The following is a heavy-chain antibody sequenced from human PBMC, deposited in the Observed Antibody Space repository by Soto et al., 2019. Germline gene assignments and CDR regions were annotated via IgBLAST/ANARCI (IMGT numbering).Heavy chain of an antibody. CDR2: IYSEGTP. CDR3: ARSTYYDILTGSYYYYAMDV. V-gene: IGHV3-53*01. CDR1: GFTVGSNY. D-gene: IGHD3-9*01. Sequence: GGSLRLSCAASGFTVGSNYMSWVRQAPGKGLEWVSVIYSEGTPYYADTVKGRFTISRENSNNTLYLHMNNLRAEDTAVYYCARSTYYDILTGSYYYYAMDVWGQGTTVTVSS. J-gene: IGHJ6*02.